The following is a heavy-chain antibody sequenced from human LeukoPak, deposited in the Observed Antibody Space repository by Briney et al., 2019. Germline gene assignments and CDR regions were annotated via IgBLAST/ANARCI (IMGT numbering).Heavy chain of an antibody. V-gene: IGHV3-33*01. D-gene: IGHD3-10*01. Sequence: GRSLRLSCAASGFTFSSYGMHWVRQAPGKGLEWVAVIWYDGSNKYYADSVKGRFTISRDNSKNTLYLQMNSLRAEDTAVYYCARDLSAGTYYSYFDYWGQGILVTVSS. CDR3: ARDLSAGTYYSYFDY. J-gene: IGHJ4*02. CDR2: IWYDGSNK. CDR1: GFTFSSYG.